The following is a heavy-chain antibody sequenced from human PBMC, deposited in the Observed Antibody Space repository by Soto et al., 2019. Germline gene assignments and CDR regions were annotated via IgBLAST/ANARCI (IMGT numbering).Heavy chain of an antibody. V-gene: IGHV3-13*01. CDR3: AREGLYGTNWNDWFFDL. D-gene: IGHD1-1*01. CDR2: IGLSGDT. CDR1: GFSFSNYE. J-gene: IGHJ2*01. Sequence: EVQLAESGGGLVQPGGSLRLSCAASGFSFSNYEFHWVRQAPGKGLEWVSAIGLSGDTYYPGSVKGRFTISRENAKNSLYLQMNTLTAGDTAVYYCAREGLYGTNWNDWFFDLWGLGTLVTVSS.